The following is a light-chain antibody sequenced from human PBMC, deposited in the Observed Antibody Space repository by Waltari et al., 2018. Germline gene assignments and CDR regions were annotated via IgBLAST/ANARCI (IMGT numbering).Light chain of an antibody. CDR2: YNSDSEK. V-gene: IGLV5-37*01. J-gene: IGLJ3*02. CDR3: MFWPSNVWV. Sequence: QPVLTQPPSSSASPGESARLTCTLPSDFNVGDFIIYWYQQSPGSPPRFLLYYNSDSEKAQGSGVPSRFSGSKDASAKSGILLVSGLQSEDEADYYFMFWPSNVWVFGGGTKLTVL. CDR1: SDFNVGDFI.